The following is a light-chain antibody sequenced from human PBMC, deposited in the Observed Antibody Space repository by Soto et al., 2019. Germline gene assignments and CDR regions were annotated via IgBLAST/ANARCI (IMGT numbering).Light chain of an antibody. V-gene: IGLV2-14*03. CDR3: SSYTSSSTLV. Sequence: QSALTQPASVSVSPGQSITISCTGTSSDVGYYNYVSWYQQHPGKAPKLMIYDVRYRPSGVSDRFSGSKSGNTASLTLSGLHAEDEADYYCSSYTSSSTLVFGTGTKLTVL. J-gene: IGLJ1*01. CDR2: DVR. CDR1: SSDVGYYNY.